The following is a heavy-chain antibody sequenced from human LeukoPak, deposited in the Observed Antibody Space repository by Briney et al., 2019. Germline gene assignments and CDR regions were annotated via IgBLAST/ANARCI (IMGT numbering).Heavy chain of an antibody. CDR3: ARDRIRYFDWLFEAFDI. J-gene: IGHJ3*02. CDR1: GYTFTSYG. V-gene: IGHV1-18*01. CDR2: ISAYNGNT. D-gene: IGHD3-9*01. Sequence: GASVKVSCKASGYTFTSYGISWVRQAPGQGLEWMGWISAYNGNTNYAQKLQGRVTMTTDTSTSTAYMELRSLRSDDTAVYYCARDRIRYFDWLFEAFDIWGQGTMVTVSS.